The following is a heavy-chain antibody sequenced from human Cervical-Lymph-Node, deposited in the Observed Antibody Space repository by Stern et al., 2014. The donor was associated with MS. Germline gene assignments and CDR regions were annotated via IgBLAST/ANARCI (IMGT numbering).Heavy chain of an antibody. CDR2: IDPTNGGT. CDR3: AREFRYTSSFGWFDP. CDR1: GYTFSDYY. V-gene: IGHV1-2*02. J-gene: IGHJ5*02. D-gene: IGHD3-3*02. Sequence: QMQLVQSGAEVKKPGASVKVSCKASGYTFSDYYVHWVRQAPGQGLEWMGWIDPTNGGTKYEQKFQGRVTMTRDTAINTAYMEVSSLRSDDTAVYYCAREFRYTSSFGWFDPWGQGTLVTVSS.